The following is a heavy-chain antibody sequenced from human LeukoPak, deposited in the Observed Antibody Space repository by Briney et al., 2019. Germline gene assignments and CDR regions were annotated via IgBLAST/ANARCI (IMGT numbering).Heavy chain of an antibody. CDR1: GFTFSSYA. CDR2: ISGSGGST. D-gene: IGHD6-6*01. Sequence: GGSLRLSCAASGFTFSSYAMSWVRQAPGKGLEWVSAISGSGGSTYYADSVKGRFTISRDNSKNTLYLQMNSLRAEDTAVYYCAKVRGVYSSSSYIDYWGQGTLVTVSS. J-gene: IGHJ4*02. CDR3: AKVRGVYSSSSYIDY. V-gene: IGHV3-23*01.